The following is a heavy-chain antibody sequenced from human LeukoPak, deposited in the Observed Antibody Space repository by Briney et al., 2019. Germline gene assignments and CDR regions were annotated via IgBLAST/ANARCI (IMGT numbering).Heavy chain of an antibody. J-gene: IGHJ6*03. Sequence: GGSLRLSCPASGFTFSGYAMSWVRQTPGKGLEWVSAISGGGGITYYTDSENGRLPCSGDDPKNTLFLLRNSLRDEDTAEYYCPKGGGLAVDYGVDFYYMDVWGKGTMVTVSS. CDR3: PKGGGLAVDYGVDFYYMDV. V-gene: IGHV3-23*01. CDR1: GFTFSGYA. D-gene: IGHD6-19*01. CDR2: ISGGGGIT.